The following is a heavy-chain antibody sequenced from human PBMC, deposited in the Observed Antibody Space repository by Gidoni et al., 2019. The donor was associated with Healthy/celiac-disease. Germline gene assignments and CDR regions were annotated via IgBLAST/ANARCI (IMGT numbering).Heavy chain of an antibody. V-gene: IGHV4-38-2*02. CDR1: GYSISWGYY. Sequence: QVQLQESGPGLVKPSETLSLTCAVSGYSISWGYYWVWIRQPPGKGLEWIGSVHHSGSTYYKPSLSSRVSISVDTSMNQFSLKLISVTAADTAVYYCARDRKVLQEGGFGESRRSNWFDPWGQGTLVTVSS. D-gene: IGHD3-10*01. CDR3: ARDRKVLQEGGFGESRRSNWFDP. CDR2: VHHSGST. J-gene: IGHJ5*02.